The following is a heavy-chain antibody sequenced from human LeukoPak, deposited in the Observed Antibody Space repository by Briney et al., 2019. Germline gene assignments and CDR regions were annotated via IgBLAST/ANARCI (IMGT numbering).Heavy chain of an antibody. J-gene: IGHJ4*02. CDR2: ISSSGSTI. D-gene: IGHD2-15*01. V-gene: IGHV3-11*04. CDR1: GFTFSDYY. CDR3: ARASGRVVAYYFDY. Sequence: PGGSLRLSCAASGFTFSDYYMSWIRQAPGTGLEWVSYISSSGSTIYYADSVKGRFTISRDNAKNSLYLQMNSLRAEDTAVYYCARASGRVVAYYFDYWGQGTLVTVSS.